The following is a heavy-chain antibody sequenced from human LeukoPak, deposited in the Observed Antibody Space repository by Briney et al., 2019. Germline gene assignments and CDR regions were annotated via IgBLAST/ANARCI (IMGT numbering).Heavy chain of an antibody. CDR2: INHSGST. CDR3: ARQAKGVLDY. CDR1: GGSFSGYY. D-gene: IGHD1-1*01. J-gene: IGHJ4*02. Sequence: PSETLSLTCAVYGGSFSGYYWSWIRQPPGKGLEWIGEINHSGSTNYNPSLKSRVTISVDTSKNQFSLKLSSVTAADTAVYYCARQAKGVLDYWGQGTLVTVSS. V-gene: IGHV4-34*01.